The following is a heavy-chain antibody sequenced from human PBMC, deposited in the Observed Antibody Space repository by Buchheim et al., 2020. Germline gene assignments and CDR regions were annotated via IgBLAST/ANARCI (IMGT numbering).Heavy chain of an antibody. J-gene: IGHJ4*02. CDR2: ISSSGGII. CDR3: ARDQGSGYYTY. Sequence: EVQLVESGGGLVQPGGSLRLSCAASGFTFGSYEMNWVRQAPGKGLEWVSYISSSGGIIYYADSVKGRFTISRDNAKNSLYLQMNSLRAEDMAVYYCARDQGSGYYTYWGQGTL. CDR1: GFTFGSYE. D-gene: IGHD3-22*01. V-gene: IGHV3-48*03.